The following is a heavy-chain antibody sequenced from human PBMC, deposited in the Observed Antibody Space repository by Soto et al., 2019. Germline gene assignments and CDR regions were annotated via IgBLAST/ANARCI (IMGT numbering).Heavy chain of an antibody. V-gene: IGHV3-33*01. J-gene: IGHJ1*01. CDR1: GFDFSVYG. Sequence: QVQLVQSGGGVVQPGRYLRLSCVASGFDFSVYGLHWVRQAPGKGLGWVTFIWYDGSNKYDADSVKGRFTVSRDRSTKTGELKMSSLRAEDTSISYGARDPTPTQGPTCARWGRGPRVPVSS. D-gene: IGHD4-4*01. CDR2: IWYDGSNK. CDR3: ARDPTPTQGPTCAR.